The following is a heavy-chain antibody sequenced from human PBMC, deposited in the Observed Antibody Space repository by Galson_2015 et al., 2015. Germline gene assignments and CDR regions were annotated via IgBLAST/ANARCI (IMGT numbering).Heavy chain of an antibody. J-gene: IGHJ4*02. CDR1: GFTFGSYW. Sequence: SLRLSCAASGFTFGSYWMHWVRRAPGKGLVWVSRINSDGSSTSHADSVKGRFTISRDNAKNTLYLQMNSLRAEDTAVFYCAKGGALAACDYWGQGTLVTVSS. D-gene: IGHD2-15*01. CDR3: AKGGALAACDY. CDR2: INSDGSST. V-gene: IGHV3-74*01.